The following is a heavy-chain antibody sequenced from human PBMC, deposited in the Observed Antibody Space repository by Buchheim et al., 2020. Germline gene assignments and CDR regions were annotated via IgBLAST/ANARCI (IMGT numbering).Heavy chain of an antibody. J-gene: IGHJ5*02. V-gene: IGHV4-34*01. Sequence: QVQLQQWGAGLLKPSETLSLTCAVYNGSLSGYYWTWIRQAPGKGQEWIGELNHSGTTYYNPSLESRVSTSVDTSNNHFSLKLTSVTDADTAVYYCARVRRGSLGWFDAWGQGTL. CDR2: LNHSGTT. D-gene: IGHD2-21*01. CDR1: NGSLSGYY. CDR3: ARVRRGSLGWFDA.